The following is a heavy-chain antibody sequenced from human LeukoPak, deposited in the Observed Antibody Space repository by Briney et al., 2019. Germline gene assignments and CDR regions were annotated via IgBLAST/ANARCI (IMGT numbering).Heavy chain of an antibody. V-gene: IGHV3-23*01. CDR3: AKFRGSEKTAIDC. J-gene: IGHJ4*02. Sequence: GGSLRLSCAASGFTFSSYAMSWVRQAPGKGLERVSTISGGGGRTWYADSVKGRFTISRDNSKNTVDVQLNSLRAEDTAVYYCAKFRGSEKTAIDCWGQGTLVTVSS. D-gene: IGHD6-25*01. CDR1: GFTFSSYA. CDR2: ISGGGGRT.